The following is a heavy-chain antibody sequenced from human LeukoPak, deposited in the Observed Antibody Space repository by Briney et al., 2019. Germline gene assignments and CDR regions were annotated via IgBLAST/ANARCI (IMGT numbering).Heavy chain of an antibody. CDR2: INHSGNT. CDR1: GGSISSDY. J-gene: IGHJ2*01. V-gene: IGHV4-34*01. CDR3: ARGGRSLVAAQFDL. Sequence: SETLSLTCTVSGGSISSDYWSWIRQPPGKGLEWIGEINHSGNTNYNPSLKSRVTISVDTSKNQFSLKLSSVTAADTAVYYCARGGRSLVAAQFDLWGRGTLVTVSS. D-gene: IGHD2-15*01.